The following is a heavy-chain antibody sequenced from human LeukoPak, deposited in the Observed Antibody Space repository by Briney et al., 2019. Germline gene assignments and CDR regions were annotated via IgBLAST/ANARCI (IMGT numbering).Heavy chain of an antibody. D-gene: IGHD3-16*02. V-gene: IGHV3-23*01. CDR1: GFTFSSYA. J-gene: IGHJ4*02. CDR2: ISGSGGST. Sequence: GGSLRLSCAASGFTFSSYAMSWVRQAPGKGLEWVSAISGSGGSTYYADSVKGRFTISRDNSKNTLYLQMNSLRAEGTAVYYCAKDLRLGELSLHWGQGTLVTVSS. CDR3: AKDLRLGELSLH.